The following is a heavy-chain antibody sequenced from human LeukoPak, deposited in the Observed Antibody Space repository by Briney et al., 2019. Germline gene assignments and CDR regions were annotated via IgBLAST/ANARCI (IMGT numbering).Heavy chain of an antibody. V-gene: IGHV1-46*01. Sequence: ASVKVSCEASGYTFTSYYMHWVRQAPGQGLEWMGIINPSGGSTSYAQKFQGRVTMTRDMSTSTVYMELSSLRSEDTAVYYCARDRHYYDSSGYYEGYWGQGTLVTVSS. CDR2: INPSGGST. J-gene: IGHJ4*02. CDR1: GYTFTSYY. D-gene: IGHD3-22*01. CDR3: ARDRHYYDSSGYYEGY.